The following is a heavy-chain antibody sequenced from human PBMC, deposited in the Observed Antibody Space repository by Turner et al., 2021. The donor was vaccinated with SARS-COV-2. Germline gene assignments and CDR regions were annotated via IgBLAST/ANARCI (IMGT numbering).Heavy chain of an antibody. CDR2: FDPEDGET. CDR3: ATAPTNYYDSSGSKGFYYYSYGMDV. J-gene: IGHJ6*02. D-gene: IGHD3-22*01. CDR1: GYTLIELS. V-gene: IGHV1-24*01. Sequence: QVQLVQSGAEVKKPGAAGKVTCKVSGYTLIELSMHWVRQAPGKGLGWMRGFDPEDGETIYVQKFQGRVTLTEDTSTHTAYMELSSLRSEDTAVYYLATAPTNYYDSSGSKGFYYYSYGMDVWGQGTTVTVSS.